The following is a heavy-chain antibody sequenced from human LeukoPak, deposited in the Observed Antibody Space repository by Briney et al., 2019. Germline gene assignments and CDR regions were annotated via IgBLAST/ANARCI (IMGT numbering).Heavy chain of an antibody. CDR2: IKNDGSEK. D-gene: IGHD3-3*01. Sequence: QLWGSLRLSCAASGFVFRNYFMSWVRQAPGKGLEWVASIKNDGSEKYYVDSVRGRYTISRDNTKNSLYLQMSSLRAEDTAVYYCATDRGWRTSGYYLYYFEYWGQGTLVTFSS. CDR1: GFVFRNYF. CDR3: ATDRGWRTSGYYLYYFEY. J-gene: IGHJ4*02. V-gene: IGHV3-7*01.